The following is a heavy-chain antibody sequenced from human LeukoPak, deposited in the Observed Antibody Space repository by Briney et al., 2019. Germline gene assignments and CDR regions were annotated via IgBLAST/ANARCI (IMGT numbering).Heavy chain of an antibody. V-gene: IGHV4-61*02. CDR1: GGSISSGSYY. D-gene: IGHD6-13*01. J-gene: IGHJ6*03. Sequence: PSQTLSLTCTVSGGSISSGSYYWSWIRQPAGKGLEWIGRIYTSGSTNYNPSLKSRVTISVDTSKNQFSLKLSSVTAADTAVYYCAAIAAAGTDYYYYMDVWGKGTTVTVSS. CDR2: IYTSGST. CDR3: AAIAAAGTDYYYYMDV.